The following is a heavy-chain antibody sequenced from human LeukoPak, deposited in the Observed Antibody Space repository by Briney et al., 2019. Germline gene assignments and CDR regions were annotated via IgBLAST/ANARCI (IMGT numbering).Heavy chain of an antibody. J-gene: IGHJ4*02. V-gene: IGHV3-30*03. Sequence: PGGSLRLSCAASGFTFSSYGVHWVRQAPGKGLEWVAVISYDGGNKYYADSVKGRFTISRDNSKNTLYLQMNSLRAEDTAVYYCASTRAPGFDYWGQGTLVTVSS. D-gene: IGHD6-6*01. CDR1: GFTFSSYG. CDR3: ASTRAPGFDY. CDR2: ISYDGGNK.